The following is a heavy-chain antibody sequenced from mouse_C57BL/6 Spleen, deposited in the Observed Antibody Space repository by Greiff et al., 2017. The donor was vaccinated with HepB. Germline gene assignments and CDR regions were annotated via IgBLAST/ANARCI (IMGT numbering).Heavy chain of an antibody. CDR2: IYPGSGST. CDR3: ARWRKTTAQATCYFDY. V-gene: IGHV1-55*01. D-gene: IGHD3-2*02. Sequence: QVQLQQPGAELVKPGASVKMSCKASGYTFTSYWITWVKQRPGPGLEWIGDIYPGSGSTNYNEKFKSKATLTVDTSSSTAYMQLSSLTSEDSAVYYCARWRKTTAQATCYFDYWGQGTTLTVSS. J-gene: IGHJ2*01. CDR1: GYTFTSYW.